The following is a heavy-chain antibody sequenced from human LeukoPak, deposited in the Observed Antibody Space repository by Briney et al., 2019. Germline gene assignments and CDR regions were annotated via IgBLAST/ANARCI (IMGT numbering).Heavy chain of an antibody. CDR2: IYYSGST. CDR1: GGSISSYY. D-gene: IGHD1-1*01. J-gene: IGHJ4*02. CDR3: ARHVLWSTGGYYFDY. V-gene: IGHV4-59*08. Sequence: PSETLSLTCTVSGGSISSYYWSWLRQPPGKGLEWIGYIYYSGSTNYNPSLKSRVTISVDTSKNQFSLKLSSVTAADTAVYYCARHVLWSTGGYYFDYWGQGTLVTVSS.